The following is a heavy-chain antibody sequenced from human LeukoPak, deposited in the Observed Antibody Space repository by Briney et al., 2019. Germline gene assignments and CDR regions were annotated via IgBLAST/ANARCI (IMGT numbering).Heavy chain of an antibody. V-gene: IGHV3-48*03. D-gene: IGHD6-19*01. CDR2: ISSSGSTI. CDR3: ARDHLTVAAFDY. Sequence: GGSLRLSCAASGFTFSSYEMNWVRQAPGKGLEWVSYISSSGSTIYYADSVKGRFTISRDNAKNSLYLQMNSLRAEDTAVYYCARDHLTVAAFDYWGQGTLVTVSS. CDR1: GFTFSSYE. J-gene: IGHJ4*02.